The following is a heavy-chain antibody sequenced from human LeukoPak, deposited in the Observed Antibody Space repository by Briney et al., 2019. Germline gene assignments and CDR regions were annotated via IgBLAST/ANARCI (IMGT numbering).Heavy chain of an antibody. V-gene: IGHV3-23*01. CDR2: ITDRGDNT. D-gene: IGHD4-17*01. CDR1: GFTFANYA. CDR3: ARDAIRHDYGADY. J-gene: IGHJ4*02. Sequence: GGSLRLSCTASGFTFANYAMSWVRQAPGKGLEWVSAITDRGDNTYYVGSVKGRFAISRDNSKNTLYLQMNSLRAEDTAVYYCARDAIRHDYGADYWGQGTLVTVSS.